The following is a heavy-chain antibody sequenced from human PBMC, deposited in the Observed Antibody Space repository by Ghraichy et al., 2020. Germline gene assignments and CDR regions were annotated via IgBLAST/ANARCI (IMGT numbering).Heavy chain of an antibody. CDR3: AKEVVVTSWFDP. CDR1: GFTFRSYA. D-gene: IGHD3-22*01. V-gene: IGHV3-23*01. CDR2: ISGSGGST. J-gene: IGHJ5*02. Sequence: GGSLRLSCAASGFTFRSYAMSWVRQAPGKGLEWVSAISGSGGSTYYADSVKGRYTISRDNSKNTLYLQMNSLRAEDTAVYYCAKEVVVTSWFDPWGQGTLVTVSS.